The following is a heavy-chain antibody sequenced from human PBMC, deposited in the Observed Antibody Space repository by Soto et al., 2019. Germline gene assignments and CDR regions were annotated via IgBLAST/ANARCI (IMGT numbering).Heavy chain of an antibody. CDR2: IGDTTDKT. CDR3: ARATHNAERGYCTTTSCAAEYFQH. D-gene: IGHD2-2*01. J-gene: IGHJ1*01. V-gene: IGHV3-23*01. CDR1: GFSISDYA. Sequence: GGSLRLSCAASGFSISDYAMSWVRQAPGKGLEWVSTIGDTTDKTYYADSVKGRFAISRDNSKNTIFLQMNSLRAEDTAVYYCARATHNAERGYCTTTSCAAEYFQHWGQGTPVTVSS.